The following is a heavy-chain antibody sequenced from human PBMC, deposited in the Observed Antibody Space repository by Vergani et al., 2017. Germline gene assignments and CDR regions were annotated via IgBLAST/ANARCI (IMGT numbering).Heavy chain of an antibody. J-gene: IGHJ6*02. Sequence: VQLVESGGGLVQPGGSLRLSCAASGFTFSSYGMHWVRQAPGKGLEWVAVISYDGSNKYYADSVKGRFTISRDNSKNTLYLQMNSLRAEDTAVYYCAKDLRQLADHYYYYYGMDVWGQGTTVTVSS. D-gene: IGHD6-6*01. CDR1: GFTFSSYG. V-gene: IGHV3-30*18. CDR3: AKDLRQLADHYYYYYGMDV. CDR2: ISYDGSNK.